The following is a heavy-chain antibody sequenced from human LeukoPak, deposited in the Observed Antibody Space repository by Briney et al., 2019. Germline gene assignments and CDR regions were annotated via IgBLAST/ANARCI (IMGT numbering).Heavy chain of an antibody. J-gene: IGHJ3*02. V-gene: IGHV4-59*08. CDR1: GDSISSYS. D-gene: IGHD3-3*01. CDR3: GRHGPVFGVDDAFDI. CDR2: IYYSGST. Sequence: RASETLSLTCTVSGDSISSYSWSWIRQPPGKGLEWIGCIYYSGSTNYNHSLKSRVTISVDTSKNQFSLKLNSVTAADTAIYYCGRHGPVFGVDDAFDIWGQGTMVTVSS.